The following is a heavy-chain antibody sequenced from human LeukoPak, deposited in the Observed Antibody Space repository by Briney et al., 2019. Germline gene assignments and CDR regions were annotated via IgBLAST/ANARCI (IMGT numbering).Heavy chain of an antibody. V-gene: IGHV3-23*01. CDR2: ISHGGDSA. J-gene: IGHJ4*02. CDR1: GFTFSTYA. Sequence: PGGSLRLSCTASGFTFSTYAMTWVRQAPGKGLEWVSVISHGGDSAWYADSVKGRFTISRDNSKSTLFLQMNSLRAGDTAIYYCAKGRSGWYEGLDYWGQGILVTVSS. CDR3: AKGRSGWYEGLDY. D-gene: IGHD6-19*01.